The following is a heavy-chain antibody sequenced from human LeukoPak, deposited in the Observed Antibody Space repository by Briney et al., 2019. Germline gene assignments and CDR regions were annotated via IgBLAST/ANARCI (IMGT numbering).Heavy chain of an antibody. D-gene: IGHD1-26*01. V-gene: IGHV3-20*04. CDR2: INWNGGSI. J-gene: IGHJ4*02. CDR3: ASGGIYYGAAFEF. Sequence: GGSLRLSCAGSGFTFGGYAMSWVRQAPGKGLEWVSGINWNGGSIGYADSVKGRFTISRDNSKNSLYLQMNSLRAEDTAFYYCASGGIYYGAAFEFWGQGTLVSVSS. CDR1: GFTFGGYA.